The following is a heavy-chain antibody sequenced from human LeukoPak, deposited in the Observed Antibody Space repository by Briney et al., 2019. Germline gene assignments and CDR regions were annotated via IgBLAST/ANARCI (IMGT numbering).Heavy chain of an antibody. CDR2: ISGSGGST. V-gene: IGHV3-23*01. CDR1: GFIFSSYA. J-gene: IGHJ4*02. D-gene: IGHD6-19*01. CDR3: AKARRIAVAYFDY. Sequence: PGGSLRLSCAASGFIFSSYAMSWVRQAPGKGLEWVSAISGSGGSTYYADSVKGRFTISRDNSKNTLYLQMNSLRAEDTAVYYCAKARRIAVAYFDYWGQGTLVTVSS.